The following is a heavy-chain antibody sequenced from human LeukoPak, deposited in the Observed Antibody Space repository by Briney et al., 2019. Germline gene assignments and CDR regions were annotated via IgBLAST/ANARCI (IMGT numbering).Heavy chain of an antibody. CDR3: ARDPGAGPQGAFDI. V-gene: IGHV4-59*01. CDR2: IYYSGGT. D-gene: IGHD1-14*01. CDR1: GGSISGYF. Sequence: SETLSLTCTVSGGSISGYFWGWIRQPPGKGLEWIGYIYYSGGTNYNPSLKSRVTISVDTSKNQFSLKLSSVTAADTAVYYCARDPGAGPQGAFDIWGQGTMVTVSS. J-gene: IGHJ3*02.